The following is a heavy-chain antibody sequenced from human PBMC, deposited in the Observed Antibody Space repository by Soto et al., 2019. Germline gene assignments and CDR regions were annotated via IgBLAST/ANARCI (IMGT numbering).Heavy chain of an antibody. V-gene: IGHV1-2*04. CDR1: GYTFTGYY. J-gene: IGHJ6*02. CDR2: INPNSGGT. Sequence: ASVKVSCKASGYTFTGYYMHWVRQAPGQGLEWMGWINPNSGGTNYAQKFQGWVTMTRDTSISTAYMELSRLRSSDTAVYYCAREVVPPSYYGTDVWGQGTTVTVSS. CDR3: AREVVPPSYYGTDV. D-gene: IGHD2-21*01.